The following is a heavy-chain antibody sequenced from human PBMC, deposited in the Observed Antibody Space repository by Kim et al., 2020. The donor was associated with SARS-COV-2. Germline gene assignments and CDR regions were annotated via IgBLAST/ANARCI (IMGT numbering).Heavy chain of an antibody. CDR1: GFTFSDYY. J-gene: IGHJ4*02. D-gene: IGHD1-26*01. CDR3: ARERSPWKSGSYPPGY. Sequence: GGSLRLSCAASGFTFSDYYMSWIRQAPGKGLEWVSYISSSGSTIYYADSVKGRFTISRDNAKNSLYLQMNSLRAEDTAVYYCARERSPWKSGSYPPGYWGQGTLVTVSS. CDR2: ISSSGSTI. V-gene: IGHV3-11*04.